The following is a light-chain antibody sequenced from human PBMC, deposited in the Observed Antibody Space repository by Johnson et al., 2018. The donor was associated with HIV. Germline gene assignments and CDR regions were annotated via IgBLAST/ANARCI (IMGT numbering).Light chain of an antibody. CDR1: SSNIGNNY. CDR3: GTWDSSLSVAYV. V-gene: IGLV1-51*02. Sequence: QSVLTQPPSVSAAPGQKVTISCSGSSSNIGNNYVSWYQQLPGTAPKLLIYENNKRPSGIPDRFSGSKSGTSATLGITGLQTGDEADYYCGTWDSSLSVAYVFGTGTKGTVL. CDR2: ENN. J-gene: IGLJ1*01.